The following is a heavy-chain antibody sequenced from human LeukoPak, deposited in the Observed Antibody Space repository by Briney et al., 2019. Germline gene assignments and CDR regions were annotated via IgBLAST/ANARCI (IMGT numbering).Heavy chain of an antibody. Sequence: SETLSLTCTVSGGSVSSGSYCWSWIRQPPGKGLEWIGYIYYSGSTNYNPSLKSRVTISVDTSKNQFSLKLSSVTAADTAVYYCASSLWTYDILTGYGYWGQGTLVTVSS. V-gene: IGHV4-61*01. CDR3: ASSLWTYDILTGYGY. CDR2: IYYSGST. D-gene: IGHD3-9*01. CDR1: GGSVSSGSYC. J-gene: IGHJ4*02.